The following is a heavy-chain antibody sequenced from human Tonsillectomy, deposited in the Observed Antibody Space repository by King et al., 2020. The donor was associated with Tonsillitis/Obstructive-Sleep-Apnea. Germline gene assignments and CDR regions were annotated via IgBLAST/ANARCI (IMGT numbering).Heavy chain of an antibody. CDR2: IYPGDSDT. V-gene: IGHV5-51*01. CDR3: ARRGLYDFWSDY. J-gene: IGHJ4*02. CDR1: GYSFTSYW. D-gene: IGHD3-3*01. Sequence: VQLVESGAEVKKPGESLKISCKGSGYSFTSYWIGWVRRMPGKGLEWMGIIYPGDSDTRYSPSFQGQVTISADKSISTAYLQWSSLKASDTMYYCARRGLYDFWSDYWGQGTLVTVSS.